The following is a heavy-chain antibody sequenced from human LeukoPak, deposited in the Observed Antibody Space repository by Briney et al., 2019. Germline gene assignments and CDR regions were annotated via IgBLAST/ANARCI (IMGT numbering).Heavy chain of an antibody. CDR1: GGSISSSNW. CDR3: ARDRSYYSDTGTDY. CDR2: IYHSGNT. D-gene: IGHD3-22*01. V-gene: IGHV4-4*02. Sequence: ASETLSLTCAVSGGSISSSNWWSWVRQPPGKGLEWIGEIYHSGNTNYSPSLWRRVTISVDTSKNQFSLRLHSVTAADTAVYYCARDRSYYSDTGTDYWGQGALVTVSS. J-gene: IGHJ4*02.